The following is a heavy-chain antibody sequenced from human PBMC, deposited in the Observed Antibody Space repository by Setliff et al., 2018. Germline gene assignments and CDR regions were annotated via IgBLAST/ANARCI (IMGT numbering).Heavy chain of an antibody. D-gene: IGHD3-22*01. CDR3: ARLALTGYDSSGYYYALDYYYYMDV. CDR1: GFTFSNAW. CDR2: FRGSGGTT. V-gene: IGHV3-11*04. J-gene: IGHJ6*03. Sequence: GGSLRLSCATSGFTFSNAWMSWVRQAPGKGLEWVSGFRGSGGTTYYADSVKGRFTISRDKAHHSLFLQMNSLRAEDTAVYYCARLALTGYDSSGYYYALDYYYYMDVWGKGTTVTVSS.